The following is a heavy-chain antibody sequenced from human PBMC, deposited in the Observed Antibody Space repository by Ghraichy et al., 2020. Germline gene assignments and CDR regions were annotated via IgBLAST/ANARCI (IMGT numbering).Heavy chain of an antibody. CDR2: TYRNGNN. D-gene: IGHD2-21*02. Sequence: SETLSLTCIVSGASISSSTDYWGWIRQPPGKGLEWIATTYRNGNNYYNPSLESRVTISVDTSENQFSLRLSSVTAADTAIYYCVRHRIYCGGDCSPYKVDYWGRGSLVTVSS. V-gene: IGHV4-39*01. CDR1: GASISSSTDY. J-gene: IGHJ4*02. CDR3: VRHRIYCGGDCSPYKVDY.